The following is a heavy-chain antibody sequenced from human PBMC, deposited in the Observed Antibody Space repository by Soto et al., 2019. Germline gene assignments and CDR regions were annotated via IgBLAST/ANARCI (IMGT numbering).Heavy chain of an antibody. Sequence: SVKVSCKASVGTFSSYAISWVRQAPGQGLEWMGGIIPIFGTANYAQKFQGRVTITADESTSTAYMELSSLRSEDTAVYYCARERLGYCSGGSCPPFFWGQGTLVTVSS. CDR1: VGTFSSYA. D-gene: IGHD2-15*01. CDR2: IIPIFGTA. J-gene: IGHJ4*02. V-gene: IGHV1-69*13. CDR3: ARERLGYCSGGSCPPFF.